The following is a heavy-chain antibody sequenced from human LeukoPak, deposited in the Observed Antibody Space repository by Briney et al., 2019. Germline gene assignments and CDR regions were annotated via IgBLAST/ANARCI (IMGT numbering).Heavy chain of an antibody. Sequence: GRSLRLSCAASGFTFSSYAMHWVRQAPGKGLEWVAVISYDGSNKYYADSVKGRFTISRDNSKNTLYLQMNSLRAVDTAVYYCARDSGYSGSYYFDYWGQGTLVTVSS. CDR2: ISYDGSNK. V-gene: IGHV3-30-3*01. CDR3: ARDSGYSGSYYFDY. D-gene: IGHD1-26*01. J-gene: IGHJ4*02. CDR1: GFTFSSYA.